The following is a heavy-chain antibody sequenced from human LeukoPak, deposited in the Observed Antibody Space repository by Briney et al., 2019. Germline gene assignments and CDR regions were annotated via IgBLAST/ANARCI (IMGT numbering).Heavy chain of an antibody. Sequence: PSETLSLTCAVYGGSLSGYYWSWIRQPPGKGLEWIGEINHSGSTNYNPSLKSRVTISVDTSKNQFSLKLSSVTAADTAVYYCARVRVYCSSTSCYGSYYYYYYMDVWGKGTTVTVSS. CDR2: INHSGST. D-gene: IGHD2-2*01. CDR3: ARVRVYCSSTSCYGSYYYYYYMDV. CDR1: GGSLSGYY. J-gene: IGHJ6*03. V-gene: IGHV4-34*01.